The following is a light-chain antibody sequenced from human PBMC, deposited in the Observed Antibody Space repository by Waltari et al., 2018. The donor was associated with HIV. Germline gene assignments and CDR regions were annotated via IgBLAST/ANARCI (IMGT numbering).Light chain of an antibody. Sequence: QSVLTQPPSASGTPGQRVIIPCSGNRSNIGSNTVNWYQQFSGAAPTLLIYSNNQRPSAVPDRFSGSKSGSAASLAISGLKSEDEADYHCATWDDALSGPVFGAGTKLTV. J-gene: IGLJ3*02. CDR2: SNN. CDR3: ATWDDALSGPV. V-gene: IGLV1-44*01. CDR1: RSNIGSNT.